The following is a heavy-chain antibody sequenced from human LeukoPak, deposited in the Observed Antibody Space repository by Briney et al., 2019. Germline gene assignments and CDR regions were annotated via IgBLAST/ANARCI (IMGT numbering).Heavy chain of an antibody. CDR2: IYYSGST. CDR3: ARVVVVAASGNWFDP. J-gene: IGHJ5*02. V-gene: IGHV4-59*01. CDR1: GGSISSYY. D-gene: IGHD2-15*01. Sequence: PSETLSLTCTVSGGSISSYYWSWIRQPPGKGLEWIGYIYYSGSTNYNPSLKSRVTISVDTSKNQFSLKLSSVTAADTAVYYCARVVVVAASGNWFDPWGQGTLVTVSS.